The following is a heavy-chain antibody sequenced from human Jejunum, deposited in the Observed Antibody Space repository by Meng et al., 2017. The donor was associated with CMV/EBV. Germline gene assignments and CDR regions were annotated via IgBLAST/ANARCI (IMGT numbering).Heavy chain of an antibody. CDR3: ARMMTMVRGVIKDDMDV. CDR2: IYYTGRT. J-gene: IGHJ6*02. CDR1: SFLAPS. V-gene: IGHV4-59*11. D-gene: IGHD3-10*01. Sequence: SFLAPSLSWLRPSPGTGLEWLGPIYYTGRTNYTPSLTSRLTISVDTSKNQFSLKLSSVTAADTAVYYCARMMTMVRGVIKDDMDVWGQGTPVTVSS.